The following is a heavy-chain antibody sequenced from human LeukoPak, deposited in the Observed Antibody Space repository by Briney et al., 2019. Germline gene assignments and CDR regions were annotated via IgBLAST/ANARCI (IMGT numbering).Heavy chain of an antibody. D-gene: IGHD4-17*01. CDR2: IRYDGSNK. CDR1: GFTFSSYG. Sequence: QSGGSLRLSCAASGFTFSSYGMHWVRQAPGKGLEWVAFIRYDGSNKYYADSVKGRFTISRDNSKNTLYLQMNSLRAEDTAVYYCASALYTVTPTDYWGQRTLVTVSS. J-gene: IGHJ4*02. V-gene: IGHV3-30*02. CDR3: ASALYTVTPTDY.